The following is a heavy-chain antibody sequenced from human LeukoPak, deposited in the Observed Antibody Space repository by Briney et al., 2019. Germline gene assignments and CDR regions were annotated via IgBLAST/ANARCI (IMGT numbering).Heavy chain of an antibody. CDR1: GGSISSGDYY. CDR3: ARGDYYDSSGYYPVDY. D-gene: IGHD3-22*01. Sequence: SETLSLTCTVSGGSISSGDYYWSWIRQPPGKGLEWIGEINHSGSTNYNPSLKSRVTISVDTSKNQFSLKLSFVTAADTAVYYCARGDYYDSSGYYPVDYWGQGTLVTVSS. V-gene: IGHV4-39*07. J-gene: IGHJ4*02. CDR2: INHSGST.